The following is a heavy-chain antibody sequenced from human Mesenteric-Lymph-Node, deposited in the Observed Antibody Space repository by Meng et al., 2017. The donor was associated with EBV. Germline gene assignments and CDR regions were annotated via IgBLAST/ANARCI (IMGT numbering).Heavy chain of an antibody. J-gene: IGHJ4*02. D-gene: IGHD4-17*01. CDR3: AGGDYVNQFNY. Sequence: QLALQGSGSGLGKPSQTLSPTCTVSGGSVNSGGYSWSWIRQSPEKGLEWIGYVHHSGLTYYNPSLETRVFISLERSKNQFSLKLTSVTAADTAVYYCAGGDYVNQFNYWGQGTLVTVSS. CDR1: GGSVNSGGYS. CDR2: VHHSGLT. V-gene: IGHV4-30-2*06.